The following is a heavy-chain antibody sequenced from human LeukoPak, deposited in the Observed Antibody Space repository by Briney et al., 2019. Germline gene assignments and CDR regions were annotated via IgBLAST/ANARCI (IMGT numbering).Heavy chain of an antibody. CDR2: IHGGGVST. CDR3: ARLPTGYPNWFDT. D-gene: IGHD3-9*01. CDR1: GFTFSSDV. V-gene: IGHV3-23*01. Sequence: GGSLRLSCEAPGFTFSSDVMGWVRQAPGKGLEWVSAIHGGGVSTYYADSVKGRFTISRDNSKNTLYLQMNSLRADDTALYYCARLPTGYPNWFDTWGQGTLVTVSS. J-gene: IGHJ5*02.